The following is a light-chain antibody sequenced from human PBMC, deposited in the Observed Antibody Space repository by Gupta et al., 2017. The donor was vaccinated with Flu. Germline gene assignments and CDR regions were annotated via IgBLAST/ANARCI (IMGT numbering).Light chain of an antibody. J-gene: IGKJ2*01. V-gene: IGKV3-15*01. CDR2: AAS. CDR3: QQYKVWPPYT. CDR1: QSVSSN. Sequence: EIVMTQSPATLSVSLGERATLSCRASQSVSSNLAWYQQKPGQPPRLLMFAASTRDAGIPARFSGSGYGTELTLTITSRQSEDSAGYYCQQYKVWPPYTFGQGTKLEIK.